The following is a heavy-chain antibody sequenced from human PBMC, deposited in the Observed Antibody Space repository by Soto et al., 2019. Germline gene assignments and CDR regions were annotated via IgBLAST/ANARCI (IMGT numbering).Heavy chain of an antibody. CDR1: GFTFSSYG. D-gene: IGHD1-7*01. CDR2: ISDGGSST. J-gene: IGHJ5*02. CDR3: AKDKGITGTTFYWFDP. Sequence: GGSLRLSCAASGFTFSSYGMHWVRQAPGKGLEWVAVISDGGSSTYYADSVKGRLTISRDNSKNTLYLQMNSLRAEDTAVYYCAKDKGITGTTFYWFDPWGQGTLVTVSS. V-gene: IGHV3-30*18.